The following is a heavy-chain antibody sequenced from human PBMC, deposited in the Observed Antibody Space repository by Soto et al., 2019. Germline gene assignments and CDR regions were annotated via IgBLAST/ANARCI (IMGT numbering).Heavy chain of an antibody. D-gene: IGHD3-22*01. J-gene: IGHJ3*02. Sequence: ASVKVSCKASGYTFTSYGISWVRQAPGQGLEWMGWISAYNGNTNYAQKLQGRVTMTTDTSTSTAYMELRSLRSDDTAVYYCARDQNYYDSSGSITPRGAFGIWGQGTMVTVSS. CDR1: GYTFTSYG. V-gene: IGHV1-18*01. CDR2: ISAYNGNT. CDR3: ARDQNYYDSSGSITPRGAFGI.